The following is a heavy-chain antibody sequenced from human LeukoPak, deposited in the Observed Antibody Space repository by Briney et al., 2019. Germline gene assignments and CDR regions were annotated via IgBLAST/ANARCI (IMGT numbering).Heavy chain of an antibody. D-gene: IGHD3-10*01. V-gene: IGHV1-46*01. Sequence: ASVKVSCKASGYTFTSYYMHWVRQAPGQGLEWMGIINPSGGSTSYAQKFQGRVTMTRDMSTSTAYMELSSLRSEDTAVYYCARDPRMVRGVLDPWGQGTLVTVSS. CDR3: ARDPRMVRGVLDP. CDR2: INPSGGST. CDR1: GYTFTSYY. J-gene: IGHJ5*02.